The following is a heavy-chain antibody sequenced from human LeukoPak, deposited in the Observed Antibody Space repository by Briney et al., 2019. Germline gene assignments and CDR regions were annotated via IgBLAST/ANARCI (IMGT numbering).Heavy chain of an antibody. J-gene: IGHJ4*02. V-gene: IGHV4-39*01. CDR1: GGSISSGNCS. D-gene: IGHD6-13*01. CDR3: TRRSYGSSLVY. CDR2: IYYSGNT. Sequence: SETLSFTCSVSGGSISSGNCSWGWIRQPPGKGLEWIGNIYYSGNTYYNSSLKSRVTIFVDMSKNQVSLKLTSVTAADTAVYYCTRRSYGSSLVYWGQGTLVTVSS.